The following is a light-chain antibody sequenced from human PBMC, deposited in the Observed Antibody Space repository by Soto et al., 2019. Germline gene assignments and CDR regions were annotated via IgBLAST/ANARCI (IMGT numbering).Light chain of an antibody. J-gene: IGKJ4*01. CDR2: AAS. V-gene: IGKV1-9*01. CDR3: QQLNSYPVT. Sequence: DIQLTQSPSFLSASVGDRVTLTCRASQEITSYLAWYQQKPGKAPKLLIYAASTLQSGVPSRFSGSGSGTEFTLTISSLQPEDFATYYCQQLNSYPVTFGGGTKVEIK. CDR1: QEITSY.